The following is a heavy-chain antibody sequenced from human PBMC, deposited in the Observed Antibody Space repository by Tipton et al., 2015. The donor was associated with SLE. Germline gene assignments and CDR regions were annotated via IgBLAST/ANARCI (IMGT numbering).Heavy chain of an antibody. CDR3: AREVDYYDSSGYYYDAFDI. CDR1: GGSISRGGYY. D-gene: IGHD3-22*01. J-gene: IGHJ3*02. V-gene: IGHV4-31*03. Sequence: TLSLTCTVSGGSISRGGYYWSWIRQHPGKGLAWIGYIYYSGSTYYNPSLKSRVTISVDTSKNQFSLKLSSVTAADTAVYYCAREVDYYDSSGYYYDAFDIWGQGTMVTVSS. CDR2: IYYSGST.